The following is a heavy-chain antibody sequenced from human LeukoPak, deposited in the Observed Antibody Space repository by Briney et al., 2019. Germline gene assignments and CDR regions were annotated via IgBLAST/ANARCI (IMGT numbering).Heavy chain of an antibody. J-gene: IGHJ5*02. Sequence: SQTLSLTCTVSGGSISSGGYYWSWIRQHPGKGLEWIGYIYYSGSTYYNPSLKSRVTTSVDTSKNQFSLKLSSVTAADTAVYYCARTSYDFWSGYYTGWFDPWGQGTLVTVSS. V-gene: IGHV4-31*03. CDR3: ARTSYDFWSGYYTGWFDP. CDR2: IYYSGST. D-gene: IGHD3-3*01. CDR1: GGSISSGGYY.